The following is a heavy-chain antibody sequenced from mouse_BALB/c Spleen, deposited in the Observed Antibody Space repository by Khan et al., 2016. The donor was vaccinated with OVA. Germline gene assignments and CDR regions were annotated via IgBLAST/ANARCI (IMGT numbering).Heavy chain of an antibody. CDR3: TRFITTTTGDYYAMDY. Sequence: VELVESGGDLVNPGGSLKLSCAASGFIFSSYGMSWVRQTPDKRLEWVATISSGGTYTYYPDRVKGRFTISRDNAKNNLSLQMSSLKSEDTAMYYCTRFITTTTGDYYAMDYWGQGTSVTVSS. D-gene: IGHD1-2*01. V-gene: IGHV5-6*01. J-gene: IGHJ4*01. CDR2: ISSGGTYT. CDR1: GFIFSSYG.